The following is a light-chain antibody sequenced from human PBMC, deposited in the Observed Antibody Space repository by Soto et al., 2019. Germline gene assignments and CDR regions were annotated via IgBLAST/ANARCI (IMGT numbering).Light chain of an antibody. Sequence: EIVMTQSPATLSVSPGESATLSCRASQTITNNLAWYQQKPGQAPRLLIYGASTRATGFPARFSGSGSGTEFTLTISSLQSEDFAVYYCQQYNNWPQTWTLGQGTKVDIK. J-gene: IGKJ1*01. CDR1: QTITNN. V-gene: IGKV3-15*01. CDR3: QQYNNWPQTWT. CDR2: GAS.